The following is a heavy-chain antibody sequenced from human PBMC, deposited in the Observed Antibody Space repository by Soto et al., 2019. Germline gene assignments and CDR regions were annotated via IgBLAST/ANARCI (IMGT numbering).Heavy chain of an antibody. V-gene: IGHV3-7*01. CDR2: MNQDGSET. Sequence: GGSLRLSCAASGFTFSNYWMSWVRQAPGKGLEWVANMNQDGSETYYSDSVKGRFTISRDNARNSLFLQMDSLTAEDTAVYYCARRLRLGPDFWGQGTLVTVSS. J-gene: IGHJ4*02. D-gene: IGHD4-17*01. CDR1: GFTFSNYW. CDR3: ARRLRLGPDF.